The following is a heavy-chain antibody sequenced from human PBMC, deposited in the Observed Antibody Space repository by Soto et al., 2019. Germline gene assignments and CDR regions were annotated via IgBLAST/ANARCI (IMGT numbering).Heavy chain of an antibody. J-gene: IGHJ5*02. CDR2: INPNSGGT. D-gene: IGHD1-1*01. Sequence: ASVKVSCKASGYTFTGYYMHWVRQAPGQGLEWMGWINPNSGGTNYAQKFQGRVTMTRDTSISTAYMELSRLRSDDTAVYYCVRDGTKTLRDWFDPWGQGISVTVSS. CDR3: VRDGTKTLRDWFDP. V-gene: IGHV1-2*02. CDR1: GYTFTGYY.